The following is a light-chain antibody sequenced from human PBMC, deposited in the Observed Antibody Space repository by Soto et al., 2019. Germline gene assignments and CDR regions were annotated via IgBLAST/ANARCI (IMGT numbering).Light chain of an antibody. Sequence: IVMTQSPATLSVSPGERATLSCRASQSVSSNLAWYEQKPGQAPRLLIYGASTRATGIPARFSGSGSGTEVTLPISSLQSEDFAVYYCQQYNNWPPYTFGQGTKLEIK. CDR2: GAS. CDR3: QQYNNWPPYT. V-gene: IGKV3-15*01. J-gene: IGKJ2*01. CDR1: QSVSSN.